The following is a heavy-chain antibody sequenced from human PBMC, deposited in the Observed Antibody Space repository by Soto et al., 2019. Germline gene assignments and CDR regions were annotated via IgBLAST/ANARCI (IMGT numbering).Heavy chain of an antibody. CDR3: ARELCIAARDGGYYYGMDV. Sequence: SVKVSCKASGGTFSSYAISWVRQAPGQGLEWMGGIIPIFGTANYAQKFQGRVTITADESTSTAYMELSSLRSEDTAVYYCARELCIAARDGGYYYGMDVWGQGTTVTVSS. J-gene: IGHJ6*02. CDR2: IIPIFGTA. V-gene: IGHV1-69*13. CDR1: GGTFSSYA. D-gene: IGHD6-6*01.